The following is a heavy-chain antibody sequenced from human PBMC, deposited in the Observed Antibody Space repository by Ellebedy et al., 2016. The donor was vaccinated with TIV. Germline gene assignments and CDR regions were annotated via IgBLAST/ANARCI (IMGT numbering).Heavy chain of an antibody. CDR3: ARDPGNVLVWFGEIYYFDY. D-gene: IGHD3-10*01. CDR1: GFTFSSYG. V-gene: IGHV3-33*01. CDR2: IWYDGSNK. Sequence: PGGSLRLSCAASGFTFSSYGMHWVRQAPGKGLEWVAVIWYDGSNKYYADSVKCRFTISRDNSKTTLYLQMNSLRAEDTAVDYCARDPGNVLVWFGEIYYFDYWGQGTLVTVSS. J-gene: IGHJ4*02.